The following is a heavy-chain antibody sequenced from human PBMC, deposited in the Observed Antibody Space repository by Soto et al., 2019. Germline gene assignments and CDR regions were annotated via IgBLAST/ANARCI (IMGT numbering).Heavy chain of an antibody. CDR2: ISAYSGKT. J-gene: IGHJ4*02. Sequence: QVQLVQSGGAVKKPGASVKVSCKTSGYTFTTYGISWVRQAPGQGLEWVGWISAYSGKTHYAQKFQGKVTMTTDTSTNTAYLEPRSLRSDDTAVYYCASDPYLWDHQDWGQGTMVTVSS. V-gene: IGHV1-18*01. CDR3: ASDPYLWDHQD. D-gene: IGHD1-26*01. CDR1: GYTFTTYG.